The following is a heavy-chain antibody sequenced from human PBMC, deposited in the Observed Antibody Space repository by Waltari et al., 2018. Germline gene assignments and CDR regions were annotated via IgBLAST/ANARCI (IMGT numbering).Heavy chain of an antibody. CDR1: GDFMRGDNYY. D-gene: IGHD1-1*01. CDR2: VIQSGST. Sequence: QLQLQESDPVVVKPSDPLSLPCTVSGDFMRGDNYYWGWIRQPPGQGLEWIGTVIQSGSTFFNPSLKSRATISVDTSQNQFSLRLGSVTAADTAVYFCARRKEGTMYDNWGQGSLVTVSS. J-gene: IGHJ4*02. V-gene: IGHV4-39*01. CDR3: ARRKEGTMYDN.